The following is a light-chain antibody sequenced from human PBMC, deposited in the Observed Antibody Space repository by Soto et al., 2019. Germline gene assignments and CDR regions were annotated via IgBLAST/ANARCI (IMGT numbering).Light chain of an antibody. J-gene: IGKJ1*01. V-gene: IGKV1-5*03. CDR1: QSISSW. CDR3: QQYNSLPT. CDR2: KAS. Sequence: DIQMTQSPSTQSASVGDRVTITCRASQSISSWLAWYQQKPGKAPKLLIYKASSLESGVPSRFIGSGSGTEFTLTISSLQPDDFATYYCQQYNSLPTFGQGTKV.